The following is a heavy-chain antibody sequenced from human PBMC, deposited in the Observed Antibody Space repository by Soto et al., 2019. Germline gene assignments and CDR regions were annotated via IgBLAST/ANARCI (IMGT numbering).Heavy chain of an antibody. D-gene: IGHD2-21*02. V-gene: IGHV3-21*01. CDR3: AREETAWPLAYGLDV. J-gene: IGHJ6*02. CDR2: ISTRGEV. Sequence: AGGSLRLSCAASGFGFSTYSMNWVRQAPGKGLEWVSSISTRGEVYYADSVKGRFTISRDNSKNSVSLQMNSLRGDDTAVYYCAREETAWPLAYGLDVWGQGTTVTVSS. CDR1: GFGFSTYS.